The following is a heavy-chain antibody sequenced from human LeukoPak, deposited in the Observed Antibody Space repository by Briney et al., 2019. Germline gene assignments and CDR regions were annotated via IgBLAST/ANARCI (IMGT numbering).Heavy chain of an antibody. CDR1: GGSISSYY. J-gene: IGHJ5*02. CDR3: ARDPGSSGHNWFDP. Sequence: SETLSLTCTVSGGSISSYYWSWIRQPPGKGLEWIGYIYYSGSTNYNPSLKSRVTISVDTSKNQFSLKLSSVTAADTAVYYCARDPGSSGHNWFDPWGQGTLVTVSS. D-gene: IGHD6-19*01. V-gene: IGHV4-59*01. CDR2: IYYSGST.